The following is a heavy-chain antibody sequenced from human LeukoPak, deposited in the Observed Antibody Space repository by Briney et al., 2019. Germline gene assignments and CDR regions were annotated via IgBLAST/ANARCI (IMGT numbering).Heavy chain of an antibody. J-gene: IGHJ4*02. CDR3: ARDSEEGEMPDYFDY. CDR2: ISYDGSNK. V-gene: IGHV3-30*03. D-gene: IGHD3-16*01. CDR1: GFTFSTSV. Sequence: PTGGSLRLSCAASGFTFSTSVMHWVRQAPGKGLDWVAVISYDGSNKYYADSVKGRFTISRDNSKNTLSLQMNSLRAEDTAVYYCARDSEEGEMPDYFDYWGQGTLVTVSS.